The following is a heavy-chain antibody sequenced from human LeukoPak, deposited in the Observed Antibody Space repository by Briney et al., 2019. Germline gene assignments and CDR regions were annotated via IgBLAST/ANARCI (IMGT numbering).Heavy chain of an antibody. CDR3: ARAGVGATRPNNY. Sequence: ASVKVSCKASGYTFTGYYMHWVRQAPGQGLEWMGWINPNSGGTNYAQKFQGRVTMTRDTSISTAYMELSRLRSDDTAVYYCARAGVGATRPNNYWGQGTLVTVSS. CDR1: GYTFTGYY. J-gene: IGHJ4*02. V-gene: IGHV1-2*02. CDR2: INPNSGGT. D-gene: IGHD1-26*01.